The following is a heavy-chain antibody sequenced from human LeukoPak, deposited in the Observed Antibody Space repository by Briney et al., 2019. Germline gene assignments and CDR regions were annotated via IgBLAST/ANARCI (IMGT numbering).Heavy chain of an antibody. CDR3: AASLDEDNCSGGSCYLLILDY. D-gene: IGHD2-15*01. Sequence: NPSETLSLTCTVSGGSISSSSYYWGWIRQPPGEGLEWIGSIYYSGSTYYNPSLKSRVTISVDTSKNQFSLKLSSVTAADTAVYYCAASLDEDNCSGGSCYLLILDYWGQGTLVTVSS. J-gene: IGHJ4*02. CDR1: GGSISSSSYY. V-gene: IGHV4-39*01. CDR2: IYYSGST.